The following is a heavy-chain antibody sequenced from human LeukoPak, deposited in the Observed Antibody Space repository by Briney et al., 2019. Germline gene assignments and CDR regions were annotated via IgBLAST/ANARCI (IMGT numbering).Heavy chain of an antibody. CDR1: GFTVSSNS. CDR3: ARRAGAYSHPYDY. D-gene: IGHD4/OR15-4a*01. J-gene: IGHJ4*02. V-gene: IGHV3-53*01. Sequence: GGSLRLSCTVSGFTVSSNSMSWVRQAPGKGLEWVSFIYSSVTHYSDSVKGRFTISRDNSKNTPYLQMNSLRAEDTAVYYCARRAGAYSHPYDYWGQGTLVTVSS. CDR2: IYSSVT.